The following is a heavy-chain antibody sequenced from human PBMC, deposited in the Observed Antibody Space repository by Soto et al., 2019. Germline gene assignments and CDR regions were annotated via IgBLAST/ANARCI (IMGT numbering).Heavy chain of an antibody. CDR1: GFTFSSYA. V-gene: IGHV3-23*01. J-gene: IGHJ3*02. CDR2: ISGSGGST. Sequence: GGSLRLSCAASGFTFSSYAMSWVRQAPGKGLEWVSAISGSGGSTYYADSVKGRFTISRDNSKNTLYLQMNSLRAEDTAVYYCANREIFGVVNDAFDIWGQGTMVTVSS. D-gene: IGHD3-3*01. CDR3: ANREIFGVVNDAFDI.